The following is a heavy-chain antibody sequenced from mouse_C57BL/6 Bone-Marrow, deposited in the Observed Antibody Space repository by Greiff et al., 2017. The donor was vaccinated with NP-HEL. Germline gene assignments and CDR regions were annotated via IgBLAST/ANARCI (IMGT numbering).Heavy chain of an antibody. CDR2: ILPGGGSA. Sequence: QVQLQQSGAELMQPAASVSLTCTATGYTFTGYWVEWVQQTPGHGLEWIGEILPGGGSAYYNAKFKGKATFTADPSTNTVYMKLSSLTTEDTANYYCAKGSHYYGDAMDYWGQGTSVTVSS. CDR3: AKGSHYYGDAMDY. J-gene: IGHJ4*01. CDR1: GYTFTGYW. D-gene: IGHD1-2*01. V-gene: IGHV1-9*01.